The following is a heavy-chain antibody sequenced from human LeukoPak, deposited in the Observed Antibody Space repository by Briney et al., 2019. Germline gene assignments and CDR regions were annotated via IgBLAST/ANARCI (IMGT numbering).Heavy chain of an antibody. V-gene: IGHV4-34*01. CDR1: GGSFSGYY. Sequence: PSETLSLTCAVYGGSFSGYYWSWIRQPPGKGLEWIGEINHSGSTNYNPSLKSRVTISVDTSKNQFSLKLSSVTAADTAVYYCARASLHFDYWGQGTLVTVSS. J-gene: IGHJ4*02. CDR3: ARASLHFDY. CDR2: INHSGST.